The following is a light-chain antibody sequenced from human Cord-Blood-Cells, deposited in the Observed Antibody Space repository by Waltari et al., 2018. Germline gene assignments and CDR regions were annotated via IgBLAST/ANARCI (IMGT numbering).Light chain of an antibody. J-gene: IGKJ1*01. CDR2: AAS. V-gene: IGKV1-39*01. Sequence: SVGDRVTITCRASQSISSYLNWYQQKPGKAPKLLIYAASSLQSGVPSRFSGSGSGTDFTLTSSSLQPEDFATYYCQQSYSTPWTFGQGTKVEIK. CDR3: QQSYSTPWT. CDR1: QSISSY.